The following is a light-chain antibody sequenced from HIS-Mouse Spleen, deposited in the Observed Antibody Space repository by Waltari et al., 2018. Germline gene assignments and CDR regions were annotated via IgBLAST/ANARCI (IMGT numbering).Light chain of an antibody. CDR3: CSYAGSSTYVV. CDR1: SRDVGSYNL. CDR2: EGS. V-gene: IGLV2-23*01. Sequence: QSALTQPASVSGSPGQSITISFTGTSRDVGSYNLVSWYQQHPGKAPKLMIYEGSKRPSGVSNRFSGSKSGNTASLTISGLQAEDEADYYCCSYAGSSTYVVFGGGTKLTVL. J-gene: IGLJ2*01.